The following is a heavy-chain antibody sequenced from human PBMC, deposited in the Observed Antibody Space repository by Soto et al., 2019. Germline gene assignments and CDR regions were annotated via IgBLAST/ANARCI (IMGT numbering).Heavy chain of an antibody. V-gene: IGHV1-18*01. CDR1: GYTFTSYG. CDR2: ISAYNGNT. J-gene: IGHJ5*02. D-gene: IGHD3-22*01. Sequence: ASVKVSCKASGYTFTSYGISWVRQAPGQGLEWMGWISAYNGNTNYAQKLQGRVTMTTDTSTSTAYMELRSLRSDDTAVYYCARGPDSSGYYTLWFDPWGQGTLVTVSS. CDR3: ARGPDSSGYYTLWFDP.